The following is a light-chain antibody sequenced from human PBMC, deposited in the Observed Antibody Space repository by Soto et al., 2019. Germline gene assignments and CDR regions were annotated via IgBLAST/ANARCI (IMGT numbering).Light chain of an antibody. V-gene: IGLV2-14*01. CDR2: EVS. CDR1: SSDVGGYNY. Sequence: QSALAQPASVSGSPRQSITISCTGTSSDVGGYNYVSWYQQHPGKAPKLMIYEVSNRPSGASNRFSGSKSGNTASLTISGLQAEDEADYYCSSYTSSSTLVFGTGTKVTVL. CDR3: SSYTSSSTLV. J-gene: IGLJ1*01.